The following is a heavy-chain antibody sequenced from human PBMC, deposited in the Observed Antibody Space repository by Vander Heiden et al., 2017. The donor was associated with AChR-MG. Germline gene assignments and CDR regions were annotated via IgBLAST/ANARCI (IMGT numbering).Heavy chain of an antibody. Sequence: EVQLLESGGGLVQPGGSLRLSCAASGFPFSSYAMSWVRQAPGKGLEWVSAISGSGGSTYYADSVKGRFTISRDNSKNTLYLQMNSLRAEDTAVYYCAKGGYCSSTSCYDYWFDPWGQGTLVTVSS. J-gene: IGHJ5*02. CDR2: ISGSGGST. D-gene: IGHD2-2*01. CDR3: AKGGYCSSTSCYDYWFDP. V-gene: IGHV3-23*01. CDR1: GFPFSSYA.